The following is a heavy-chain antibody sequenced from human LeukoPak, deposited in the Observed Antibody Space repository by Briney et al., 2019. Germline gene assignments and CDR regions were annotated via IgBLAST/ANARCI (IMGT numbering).Heavy chain of an antibody. V-gene: IGHV4-39*07. CDR2: IYRYGSS. CDR1: GDSISGSNYY. CDR3: ANSRSRFGEFAFDY. J-gene: IGHJ4*02. D-gene: IGHD3-10*01. Sequence: SETLSLTCTVKGDSISGSNYYWAWIRQSPGKGLEWIGSIYRYGSSYYNPSLKSRVTMSVDTSRNEFSLKVTSVTAADTAVYYCANSRSRFGEFAFDYWGQGTLVTVSS.